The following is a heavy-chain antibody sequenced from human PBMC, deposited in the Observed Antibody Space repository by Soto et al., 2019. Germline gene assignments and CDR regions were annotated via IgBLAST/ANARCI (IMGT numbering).Heavy chain of an antibody. J-gene: IGHJ6*02. CDR3: FRGVRYYGMDV. CDR2: MNPNSGNT. Sequence: ASVKVSCKASGYTFTRYDINWVRQATGQGLEWMGWMNPNSGNTGYAQKFQGRVTMTRNTSISTAYMELSSLRSEDTAVYYCFRGVRYYGMDVWGQGTTVTVSS. V-gene: IGHV1-8*01. D-gene: IGHD3-10*01. CDR1: GYTFTRYD.